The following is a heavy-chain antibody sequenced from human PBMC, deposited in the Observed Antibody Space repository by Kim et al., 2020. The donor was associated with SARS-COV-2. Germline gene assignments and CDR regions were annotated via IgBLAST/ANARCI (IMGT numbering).Heavy chain of an antibody. Sequence: GGSLRLSCAASGFTFSSYAMHWARQAPGKGLEWVAVISYDGSNKYYADSVKGRFTISRDNSKNTLYLQMNSLRAEDTAVYYCARDPGGGMDVWGQGTTVTVSS. CDR3: ARDPGGGMDV. V-gene: IGHV3-30*04. CDR1: GFTFSSYA. CDR2: ISYDGSNK. D-gene: IGHD3-10*01. J-gene: IGHJ6*02.